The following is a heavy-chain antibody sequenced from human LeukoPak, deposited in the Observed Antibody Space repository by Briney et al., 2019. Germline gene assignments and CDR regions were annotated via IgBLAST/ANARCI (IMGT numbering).Heavy chain of an antibody. CDR2: ISGSGGST. J-gene: IGHJ4*02. CDR1: GFTFSSYA. CDR3: AKDLAPYYYDSSGYCFDY. V-gene: IGHV3-23*01. D-gene: IGHD3-22*01. Sequence: GSLRLSCAASGFTFSSYAMSWVRQAPGKGLEWVSAISGSGGSTYYADSVKGRFTISRDNSKNTLYLQMNSLRAEDTAVYYCAKDLAPYYYDSSGYCFDYWGQGTLVTVSS.